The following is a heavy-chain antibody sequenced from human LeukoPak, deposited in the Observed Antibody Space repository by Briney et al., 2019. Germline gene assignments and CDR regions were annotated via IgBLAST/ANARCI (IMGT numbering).Heavy chain of an antibody. CDR2: ISAYNGNT. D-gene: IGHD5/OR15-5a*01. J-gene: IGHJ4*02. V-gene: IGHV1-18*01. Sequence: ASVKVSCKASGYTFTSYGISWVRQAPGQGLEWMGWISAYNGNTNYAQKLQGRVTITTDTSTSTAYMELRSLRSDDTAVYYCARDPGVVSTTTFDYWGQGTLVTVSS. CDR1: GYTFTSYG. CDR3: ARDPGVVSTTTFDY.